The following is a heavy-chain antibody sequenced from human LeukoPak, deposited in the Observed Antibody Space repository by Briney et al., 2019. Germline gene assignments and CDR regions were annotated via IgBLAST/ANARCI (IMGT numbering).Heavy chain of an antibody. V-gene: IGHV1-8*03. CDR3: ARSDYDSSGYYSAFDY. J-gene: IGHJ4*02. D-gene: IGHD3-22*01. Sequence: GASVKVSCKASGYTFTSYDINWVRQATGQGLEWMGWMNPNSSNTGYAQKFQGRVTITRNTSISTAYMELSSLRSEDTAVYYCARSDYDSSGYYSAFDYWGQGTLVTVSS. CDR2: MNPNSSNT. CDR1: GYTFTSYD.